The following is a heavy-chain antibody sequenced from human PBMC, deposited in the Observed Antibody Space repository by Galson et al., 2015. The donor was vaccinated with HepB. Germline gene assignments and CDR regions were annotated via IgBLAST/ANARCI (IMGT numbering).Heavy chain of an antibody. D-gene: IGHD6-19*01. CDR2: ISWDGGIT. CDR1: GFTFDDYA. CDR3: AKARETIAVSSWFDY. V-gene: IGHV3-43D*03. J-gene: IGHJ4*02. Sequence: SLRLSCAGSGFTFDDYAMHWVRQAPGKGLEWVSLISWDGGITYYVDSVKGRFTISRDNSKNSLYLQMNSLRPEDTALYYCAKARETIAVSSWFDYWGQGTLVTVSS.